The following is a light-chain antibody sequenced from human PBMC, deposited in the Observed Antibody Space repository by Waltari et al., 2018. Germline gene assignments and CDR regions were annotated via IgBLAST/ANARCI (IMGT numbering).Light chain of an antibody. CDR3: QQYYNTPWT. J-gene: IGKJ1*01. CDR1: QTILYRSNNKNY. Sequence: DIVMTQSQDSLAVSLGERATINCKSSQTILYRSNNKNYLAWYQQKPGQPPKLLICWASTRESGVPDRFGGSGSGTHFTLTINSLQAEDVAVYYCQQYYNTPWTFGQGTRVEIK. V-gene: IGKV4-1*01. CDR2: WAS.